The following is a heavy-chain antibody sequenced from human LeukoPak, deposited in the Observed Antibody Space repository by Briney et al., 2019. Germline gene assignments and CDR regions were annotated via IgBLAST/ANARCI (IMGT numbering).Heavy chain of an antibody. J-gene: IGHJ5*02. Sequence: SETLSLTCAVYGGSFSGYYWSWIRQPPGKGLEWIGEINHSGGTNYNPSLKSRLTISVDTSKNQFSLKLSSVTAADTAVYYCARHLRGYCSGGSCYAIAPWGQGTLVTVSS. CDR2: INHSGGT. D-gene: IGHD2-15*01. CDR3: ARHLRGYCSGGSCYAIAP. CDR1: GGSFSGYY. V-gene: IGHV4-34*01.